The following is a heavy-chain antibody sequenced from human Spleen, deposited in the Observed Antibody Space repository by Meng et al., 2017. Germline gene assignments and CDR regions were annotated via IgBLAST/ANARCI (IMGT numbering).Heavy chain of an antibody. V-gene: IGHV4-39*07. CDR2: IYYSGSA. Sequence: QDADPGRGNASETLSLTCTVSGGSISSTIYYGAWIRQPPGKGLEYVGSIYYSGSAFYNPSLKSRVTISIDTSKNQFSLKLTSVTAADTAVYYCCTQQHYNWFDPWGQGTLVTVSS. CDR3: CTQQHYNWFDP. J-gene: IGHJ5*02. CDR1: GGSISSTIYY. D-gene: IGHD2-8*01.